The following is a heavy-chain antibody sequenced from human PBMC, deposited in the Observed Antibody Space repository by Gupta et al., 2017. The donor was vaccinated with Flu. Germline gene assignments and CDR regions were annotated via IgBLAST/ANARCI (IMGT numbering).Heavy chain of an antibody. CDR3: ATHQFYFDY. J-gene: IGHJ4*02. CDR1: A. CDR2: IRAGGEST. V-gene: IGHV3-23*01. Sequence: AMTWVRQAPGKGREWVSGIRAGGESTYYADSVKGRFTISRDNSKNTLYLQMNSLRAEDTAVYFCATHQFYFDYWGQGTLLTVSS.